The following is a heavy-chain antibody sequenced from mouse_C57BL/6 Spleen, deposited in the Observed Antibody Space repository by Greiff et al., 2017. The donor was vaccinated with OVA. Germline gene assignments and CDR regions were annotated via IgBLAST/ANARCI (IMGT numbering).Heavy chain of an antibody. V-gene: IGHV1-78*01. CDR2: IYPRDGST. CDR1: GYTFTDHT. D-gene: IGHD1-1*01. Sequence: VKLVESDAELVKPGASVKISCKVSGYTFTDHTIHWMKQRPEQGLEWIGYIYPRDGSTKYNEKFKGKATLTAYKSSSTAYMQLNSLTSEDSAVYFCARDYGSKAWFAYWGQGTLVTVSA. J-gene: IGHJ3*01. CDR3: ARDYGSKAWFAY.